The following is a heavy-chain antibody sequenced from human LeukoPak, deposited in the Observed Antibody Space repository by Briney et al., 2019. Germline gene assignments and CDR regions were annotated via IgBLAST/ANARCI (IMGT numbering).Heavy chain of an antibody. V-gene: IGHV4-39*07. CDR1: GGSISSSSYY. Sequence: PSETLSLTCTVSGGSISSSSYYWGWIRQPPGKGLEWIGSIYYSGSTYYNPSLKSRVTISVDTSKNQFSLKLSSVTAADTAVYYCARRGVKGQQLVRGYDAFDIWGQGTMVTVSS. D-gene: IGHD6-13*01. J-gene: IGHJ3*02. CDR2: IYYSGST. CDR3: ARRGVKGQQLVRGYDAFDI.